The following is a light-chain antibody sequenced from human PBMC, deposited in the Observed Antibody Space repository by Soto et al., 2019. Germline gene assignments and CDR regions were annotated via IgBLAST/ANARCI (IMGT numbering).Light chain of an antibody. CDR3: QQYYSSPQT. CDR2: WAS. CDR1: QSLLFISNNRNY. Sequence: DIGMTQSPDSLAVSLGERATINCKSSQSLLFISNNRNYLAWYQQKPGQPPKLLIYWASTRGSGVPDRFSGSGSGTDFTLTISSLQADDVAVYYCQQYYSSPQTFGQGTKVDI. J-gene: IGKJ1*01. V-gene: IGKV4-1*01.